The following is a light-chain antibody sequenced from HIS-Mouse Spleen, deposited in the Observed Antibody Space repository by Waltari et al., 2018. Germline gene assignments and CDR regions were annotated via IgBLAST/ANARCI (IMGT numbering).Light chain of an antibody. CDR1: QSISSW. V-gene: IGKV1-5*03. J-gene: IGKJ4*01. CDR2: KAS. CDR3: QQYNSYSALT. Sequence: DIQMTQSPSTLSASVGDRVTITCRASQSISSWWAWYQQKPGKAPKLLNYKASSLESGVPSRFSGSGSGTEFTLTISSLQPDDFATYYCQQYNSYSALTFGGGTKVEIK.